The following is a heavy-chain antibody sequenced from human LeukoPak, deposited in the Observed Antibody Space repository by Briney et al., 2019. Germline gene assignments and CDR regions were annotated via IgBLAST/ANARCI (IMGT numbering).Heavy chain of an antibody. Sequence: GGSLRLSCAASGFTFSSYVMNWVRQAPGKGLEWVSYISSSGSTIYYADSVKGRFTISRDNAKSSMWLQMNSLRDEDTAVYYCARDQTPFYWGQGSLVTVSS. CDR2: ISSSGSTI. D-gene: IGHD2-15*01. CDR1: GFTFSSYV. J-gene: IGHJ4*02. V-gene: IGHV3-48*03. CDR3: ARDQTPFY.